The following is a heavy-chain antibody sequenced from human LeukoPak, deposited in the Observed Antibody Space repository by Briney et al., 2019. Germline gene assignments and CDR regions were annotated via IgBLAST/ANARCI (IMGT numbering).Heavy chain of an antibody. J-gene: IGHJ6*02. V-gene: IGHV7-4-1*02. CDR1: GHTFTSYA. D-gene: IGHD6-19*01. Sequence: ASVKVSCKASGHTFTSYAMNWVRQAPGQGLEWMGWINTNTGNPTYAQGFTGRFVFSLDTSVSTAYLQISSLKAEDTAVYYCARDGSSGWPLYYYYGMDVWGQGTTVTVSS. CDR3: ARDGSSGWPLYYYYGMDV. CDR2: INTNTGNP.